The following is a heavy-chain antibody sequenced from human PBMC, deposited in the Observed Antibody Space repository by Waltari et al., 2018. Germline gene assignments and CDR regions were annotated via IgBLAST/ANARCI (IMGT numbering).Heavy chain of an antibody. CDR1: GGTFSSYA. CDR3: ARGGSCSGGSCSDNWFDP. CDR2: IIPILGIA. Sequence: QVQLVQSGAEVKKPGSSVKVSCKASGGTFSSYAISWVRPAPGQGLEWMGGIIPILGIANYAQKFQGRVTITADESTSTAYMELSSLRSEDTAVYYCARGGSCSGGSCSDNWFDPWGQGTLVTVSS. J-gene: IGHJ5*02. D-gene: IGHD2-15*01. V-gene: IGHV1-69*04.